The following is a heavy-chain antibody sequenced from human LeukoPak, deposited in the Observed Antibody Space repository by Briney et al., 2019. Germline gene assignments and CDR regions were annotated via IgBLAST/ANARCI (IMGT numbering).Heavy chain of an antibody. CDR3: ARLYSGYDNGNY. Sequence: ASVKVSCKASGYTFTGYYMHWVRQAPGQGLEWMGWINPNSGGTNYAQKFQGRVTMTRDTSISTAYMELSRLRSDDTVVYYCARLYSGYDNGNYWGQGTLVTVSS. D-gene: IGHD5-12*01. CDR2: INPNSGGT. V-gene: IGHV1-2*02. J-gene: IGHJ4*02. CDR1: GYTFTGYY.